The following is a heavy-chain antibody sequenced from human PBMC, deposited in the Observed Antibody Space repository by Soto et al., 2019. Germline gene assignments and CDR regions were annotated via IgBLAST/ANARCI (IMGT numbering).Heavy chain of an antibody. D-gene: IGHD2-2*01. CDR2: IFYTGSA. CDR1: GASIRSGGYY. V-gene: IGHV4-31*03. Sequence: SETLSLTCTVSGASIRSGGYYWSWIRQRPGKGLEWIAYIFYTGSAYYNPSLESRLSISIDRSKKQFSLKLSSVSAADTAVYYCARGITSTPAVQGDAPGNCYFDSWGPATLVTVS. CDR3: ARGITSTPAVQGDAPGNCYFDS. J-gene: IGHJ4*03.